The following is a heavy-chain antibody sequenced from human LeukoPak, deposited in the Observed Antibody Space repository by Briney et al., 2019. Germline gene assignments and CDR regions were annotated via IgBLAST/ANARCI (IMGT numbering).Heavy chain of an antibody. V-gene: IGHV4-34*01. CDR1: GGSFSGYY. J-gene: IGHJ4*02. Sequence: SETLSPTCAVYGGSFSGYYWSWIRQPPGKGLEWIGEINHSGSTNYNPSLKSRVTISVDTSKNQFSLKLSSVTAADTAVYYCARVGADGSGFLFDYWGQGTLVTVSS. CDR2: INHSGST. CDR3: ARVGADGSGFLFDY. D-gene: IGHD3-10*01.